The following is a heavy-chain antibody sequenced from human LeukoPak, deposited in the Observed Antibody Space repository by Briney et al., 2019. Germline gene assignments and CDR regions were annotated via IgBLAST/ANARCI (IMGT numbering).Heavy chain of an antibody. CDR1: GYTFTSYG. CDR3: ARGGSRFLEWLSDRSDAFDI. CDR2: ISAYNGNT. D-gene: IGHD3-3*01. V-gene: IGHV1-18*01. J-gene: IGHJ3*02. Sequence: ASVKVSCKASGYTFTSYGISWVRQAPGQGLEWMGWISAYNGNTNYAHKLQGRVTMTTDTSTSTAYMELRSLRSDDTAVYYCARGGSRFLEWLSDRSDAFDIWGQGTMVTVSS.